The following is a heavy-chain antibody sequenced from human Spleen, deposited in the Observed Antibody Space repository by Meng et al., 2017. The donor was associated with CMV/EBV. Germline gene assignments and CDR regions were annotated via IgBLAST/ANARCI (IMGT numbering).Heavy chain of an antibody. CDR3: ARDQQRNMAD. CDR2: INPSGGST. CDR1: GYTFTSYY. J-gene: IGHJ4*02. V-gene: IGHV1-46*01. Sequence: SVKVSCKASGYTFTSYYMHWERQAPGQGLEWMGIINPSGGSTSYAQKFQGRVSMTRDTSTSTVYMELSSLRSEDTAVYYCARDQQRNMADWGQGALVTVSS. D-gene: IGHD1/OR15-1a*01.